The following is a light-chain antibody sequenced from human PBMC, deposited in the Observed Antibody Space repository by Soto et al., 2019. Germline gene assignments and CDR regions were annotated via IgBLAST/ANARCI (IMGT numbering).Light chain of an antibody. J-gene: IGKJ3*01. Sequence: EIVLTQSPGTLSLSPGERATLSCMASQSVGSSYLAWYQQKPGQAPRVLIYGASSRATGIPDRFSGSGSGTDFTLTISRLEPEDFAVYYCQQYATSPFPFGPGTKVDIK. V-gene: IGKV3-20*01. CDR1: QSVGSSY. CDR2: GAS. CDR3: QQYATSPFP.